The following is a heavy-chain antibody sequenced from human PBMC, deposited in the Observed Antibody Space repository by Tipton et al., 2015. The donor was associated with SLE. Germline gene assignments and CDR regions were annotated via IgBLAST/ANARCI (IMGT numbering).Heavy chain of an antibody. CDR1: GGSISSHY. V-gene: IGHV4-59*08. CDR2: IYYSGST. D-gene: IGHD3-3*01. Sequence: LRLSCTVSGGSISSHYWSWIRQPPGKGLEWIGYIYYSGSTNYNPSLKSRVTISVDTSKNQFSLKLSSVTAADTAVYYCARGPITILAPGDAFDIWGQGTMVTVSS. J-gene: IGHJ3*02. CDR3: ARGPITILAPGDAFDI.